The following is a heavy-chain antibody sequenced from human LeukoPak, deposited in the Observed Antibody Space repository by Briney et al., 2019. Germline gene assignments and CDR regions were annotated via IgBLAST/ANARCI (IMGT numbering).Heavy chain of an antibody. D-gene: IGHD4-11*01. Sequence: ASVKVSCKASGYTFTSYGISWVRQAPGQGLEWMGWISAYNGNTNYAQKLQGRVTMTTDTSTSTAHMELRSLRSDDTAVYYCARVEEGTTLFDYWGQGTLVTVSS. V-gene: IGHV1-18*01. CDR1: GYTFTSYG. J-gene: IGHJ4*02. CDR3: ARVEEGTTLFDY. CDR2: ISAYNGNT.